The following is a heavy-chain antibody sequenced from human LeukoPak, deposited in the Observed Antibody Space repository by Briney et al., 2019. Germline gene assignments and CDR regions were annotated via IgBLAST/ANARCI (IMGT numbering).Heavy chain of an antibody. V-gene: IGHV4-34*01. D-gene: IGHD2/OR15-2a*01. CDR3: ARDLGYFRAFDI. CDR2: INHSGST. J-gene: IGHJ3*02. CDR1: GGSFSGYY. Sequence: SETLSLTCAVYGGSFSGYYWSWIRQPPGKGLEWIGEINHSGSTNYNPSLKSRVTISVDTSKNQFSLKLSSVTAADTAVYYCARDLGYFRAFDIWGQGTMVTVSS.